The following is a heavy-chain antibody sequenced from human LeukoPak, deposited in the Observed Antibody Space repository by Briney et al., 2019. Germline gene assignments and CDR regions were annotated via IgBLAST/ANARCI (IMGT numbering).Heavy chain of an antibody. CDR3: AKDEFDVNTAIAL. D-gene: IGHD5-18*01. CDR1: GFTFSRYA. Sequence: GGSLRLSCAASGFTFSRYAMSWVRQAPGKGVEWVSAISGSGGRTYYADSVRGGVTISRENSKNTLYLQKNNLRARDRARYSCAKDEFDVNTAIALGGKGTTVTVSS. J-gene: IGHJ6*04. CDR2: ISGSGGRT. V-gene: IGHV3-23*01.